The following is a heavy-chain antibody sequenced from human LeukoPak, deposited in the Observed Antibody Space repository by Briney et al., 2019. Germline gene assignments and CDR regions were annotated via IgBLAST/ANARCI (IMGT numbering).Heavy chain of an antibody. D-gene: IGHD5-24*01. J-gene: IGHJ4*02. V-gene: IGHV1-18*04. Sequence: PRASVKVSCKASGYTFTGYYMHWVRQAPGQGLEWMGWISAYNGNTNYAQKLQGRVTMTTDTSTSTAYMELRSLRSDDTAVYYCARDRARRGGEMATIGWGQGTLVTVSS. CDR1: GYTFTGYY. CDR3: ARDRARRGGEMATIG. CDR2: ISAYNGNT.